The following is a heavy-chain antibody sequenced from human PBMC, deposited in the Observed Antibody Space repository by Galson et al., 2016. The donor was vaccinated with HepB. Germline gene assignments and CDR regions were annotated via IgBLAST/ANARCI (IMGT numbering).Heavy chain of an antibody. Sequence: SVKVSCKASGYTFTNYGITWVRQAPGQGLEWMGWISPYNGNTNYAQKLQGRVTMTTDTSTSTAYMELRSLRSDDTAIYYCARPYSSGWRSRVLYYYYGMDVWGQGTTVTVSS. CDR1: GYTFTNYG. CDR2: ISPYNGNT. J-gene: IGHJ6*02. V-gene: IGHV1-18*04. CDR3: ARPYSSGWRSRVLYYYYGMDV. D-gene: IGHD6-19*01.